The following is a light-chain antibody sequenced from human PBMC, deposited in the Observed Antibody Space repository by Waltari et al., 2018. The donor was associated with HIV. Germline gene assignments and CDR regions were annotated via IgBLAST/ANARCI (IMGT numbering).Light chain of an antibody. CDR1: SRDVVRYYY. Sequence: HCALTPPLTVSGSPGPSLPIPFTRTSRDVVRYYYLSWYQHHPGKAPKLMIYDVSKRPSGVPDRFSGSKSGNTASLTISGLQAEDEAAYYCCSYAGSYPSVFGAGTEVTVL. V-gene: IGLV2-11*01. J-gene: IGLJ1*01. CDR3: CSYAGSYPSV. CDR2: DVS.